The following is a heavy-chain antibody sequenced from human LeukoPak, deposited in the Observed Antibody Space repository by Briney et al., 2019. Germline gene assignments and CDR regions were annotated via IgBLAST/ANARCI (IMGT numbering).Heavy chain of an antibody. D-gene: IGHD3-9*01. CDR1: GGSISSYY. V-gene: IGHV4-59*01. Sequence: SETLSLTCTVSGGSISSYYWSWIRQPPGKGLEWIGYIYYSGSTNYNPSLKSRATISVDTSKNQFSLKLSSVTAADTAVYYCARGVRDYDILTGYYRPYYYYYYMDVLGKGTTVTVSS. J-gene: IGHJ6*03. CDR3: ARGVRDYDILTGYYRPYYYYYYMDV. CDR2: IYYSGST.